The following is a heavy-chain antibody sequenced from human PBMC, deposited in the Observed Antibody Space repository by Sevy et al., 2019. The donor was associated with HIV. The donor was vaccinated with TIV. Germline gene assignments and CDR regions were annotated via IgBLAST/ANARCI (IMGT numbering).Heavy chain of an antibody. CDR3: ARERQQLVLLRADWFDP. Sequence: GGSLRLSCAASGFTFSSYAMHWVRQAPGKGLEWVAVISYDGSNKYYADSVKGRFTISKENSKNTLYLQMNSLRAEDTAVYYCARERQQLVLLRADWFDPWGQGTLVTVSS. CDR1: GFTFSSYA. CDR2: ISYDGSNK. V-gene: IGHV3-30-3*01. D-gene: IGHD6-13*01. J-gene: IGHJ5*02.